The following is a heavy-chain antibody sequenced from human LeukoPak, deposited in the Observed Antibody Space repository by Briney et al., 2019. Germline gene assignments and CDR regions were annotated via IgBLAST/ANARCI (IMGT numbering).Heavy chain of an antibody. CDR3: ARVVAGHMDV. V-gene: IGHV1-18*04. CDR2: ISAYNGNT. Sequence: ASVKVSCKASGYSFTGYYIHWVRQAPGQGLEWMGWISAYNGNTNYAQKLQGRVTMTTDTSTSTAYMELRSLRSDDTAVYYCARVVAGHMDVWGKGTTVTISS. D-gene: IGHD6-19*01. CDR1: GYSFTGYY. J-gene: IGHJ6*03.